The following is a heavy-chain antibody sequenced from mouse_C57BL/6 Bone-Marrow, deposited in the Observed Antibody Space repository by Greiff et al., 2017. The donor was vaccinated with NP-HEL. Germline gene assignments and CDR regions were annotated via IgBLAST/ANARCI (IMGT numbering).Heavy chain of an antibody. J-gene: IGHJ4*01. CDR3: AREGAY. V-gene: IGHV5-12*01. Sequence: MLVESGGGLVQPGGSLKLSCAASGFTFRDYYMYWVRQTPEKRLEWVAYISNGGGRTYYPDTVKGRFTISRDNAKNTLYLQMSRLKSEDTAMYYCAREGAYWGQGTSVTVSS. CDR1: GFTFRDYY. CDR2: ISNGGGRT.